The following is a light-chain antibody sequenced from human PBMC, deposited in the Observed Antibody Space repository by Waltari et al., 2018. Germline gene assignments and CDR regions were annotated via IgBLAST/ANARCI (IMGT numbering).Light chain of an antibody. J-gene: IGLJ2*01. CDR1: SSDVAAYNY. Sequence: QSALTQPPSASGSPGPSVTIHCTGTSSDVAAYNYVSWYQQHPGKAPKLMIYDFSKRPSGVPDRFSGSKSGNTASLTVSGLQAEDEADYYCSSYAGSNNLVFGGGTKLTVL. CDR3: SSYAGSNNLV. V-gene: IGLV2-8*01. CDR2: DFS.